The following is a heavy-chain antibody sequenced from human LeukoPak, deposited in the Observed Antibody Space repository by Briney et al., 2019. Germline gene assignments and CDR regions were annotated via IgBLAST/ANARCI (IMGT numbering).Heavy chain of an antibody. CDR3: ARVARRIAAAGKGAWFDP. V-gene: IGHV1-18*01. Sequence: ASVKVSCKASGYTFTSYGISWVRQAPGQGLEWMGWISAYNGNTNYAQRLQGRVTMTTDTSTSTAYMELSSLRSEDTAVYYCARVARRIAAAGKGAWFDPWGQGTLVTVSS. CDR1: GYTFTSYG. CDR2: ISAYNGNT. D-gene: IGHD6-13*01. J-gene: IGHJ5*02.